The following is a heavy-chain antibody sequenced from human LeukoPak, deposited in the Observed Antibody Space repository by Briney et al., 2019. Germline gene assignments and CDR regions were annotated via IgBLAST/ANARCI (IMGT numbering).Heavy chain of an antibody. D-gene: IGHD6-13*01. CDR3: ARDKVGSSSLAYYYYYMDV. V-gene: IGHV4-4*07. CDR1: GGSISSYY. Sequence: SETLSLTCTVSGGSISSYYWSWIRQPAGKGLEWIGRIYTSGSTNYNPSLKSRVTMSVDTSKNQFSLKLSSVTAADTAVYYCARDKVGSSSLAYYYYYMDVWGKGTTVTVSS. J-gene: IGHJ6*03. CDR2: IYTSGST.